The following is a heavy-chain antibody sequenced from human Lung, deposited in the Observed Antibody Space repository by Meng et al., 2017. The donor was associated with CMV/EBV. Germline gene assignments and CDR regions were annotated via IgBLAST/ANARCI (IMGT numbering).Heavy chain of an antibody. CDR3: ASFPPPGKQWLVTNY. CDR1: CGSISSSNW. V-gene: IGHV4-4*02. CDR2: IYHSGST. J-gene: IGHJ4*02. Sequence: QVRVQESGPGLVKPSGTLSLTCAGACGSISSSNWWSWVRQPPGKGLEWSGEIYHSGSTNYNPSLKSRVTISVDKSKNQFSLKLSSVTAADTAVYYCASFPPPGKQWLVTNYWGQGTLVTVSS. D-gene: IGHD6-19*01.